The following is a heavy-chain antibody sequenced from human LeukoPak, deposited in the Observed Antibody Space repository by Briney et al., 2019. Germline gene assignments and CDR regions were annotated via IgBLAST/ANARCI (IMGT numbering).Heavy chain of an antibody. CDR1: GGSISSSIYY. V-gene: IGHV4-39*07. J-gene: IGHJ4*02. CDR2: IYYSGST. Sequence: PSETLSLTCTVSGGSISSSIYYWGWIRQPPGKGLEWIATIYYSGSTYYTPSLKSRVTISVDTSKNQFSLKLSSVTAADTAVYYCASLYGSGSYYPSDYWGQGTLVTVSS. D-gene: IGHD3-10*01. CDR3: ASLYGSGSYYPSDY.